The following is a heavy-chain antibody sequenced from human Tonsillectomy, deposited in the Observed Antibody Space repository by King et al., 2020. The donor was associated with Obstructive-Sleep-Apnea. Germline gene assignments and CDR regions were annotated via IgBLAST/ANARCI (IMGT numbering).Heavy chain of an antibody. J-gene: IGHJ4*02. CDR1: GYTFTRYG. Sequence: QLVQSGVEVKKPGASVKVSCKASGYTFTRYGITWVRLAPGQGLEWMGWISVYNGDTKYAQKFQGRVTMTTDTSTNTAYMELRSLRSDDTAVYSCARYAYAAVGATDYFDYWGQGTLVTVSS. CDR3: ARYAYAAVGATDYFDY. CDR2: ISVYNGDT. D-gene: IGHD6-13*01. V-gene: IGHV1-18*04.